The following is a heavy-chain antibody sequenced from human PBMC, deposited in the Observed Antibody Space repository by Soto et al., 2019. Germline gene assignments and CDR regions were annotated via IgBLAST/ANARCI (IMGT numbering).Heavy chain of an antibody. V-gene: IGHV3-9*01. J-gene: IGHJ3*02. Sequence: GGSLRLSCAASGFTFDDYAMHWVRQAPGKGLEWVSGISWNSGSIGYADSVKGRFTISRDNAKNSLYLQMNSLRAEDTALYYCAKDIGGGSYLLGDAFDIWGQGTMVTVSS. CDR2: ISWNSGSI. CDR1: GFTFDDYA. D-gene: IGHD1-26*01. CDR3: AKDIGGGSYLLGDAFDI.